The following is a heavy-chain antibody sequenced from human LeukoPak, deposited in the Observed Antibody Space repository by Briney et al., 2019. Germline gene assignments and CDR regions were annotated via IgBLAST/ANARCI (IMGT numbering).Heavy chain of an antibody. CDR1: GFPFSNYG. D-gene: IGHD6-19*01. CDR3: TILAVAGDFDY. J-gene: IGHJ4*02. Sequence: GRSLRLSCAVSGFPFSNYGMHWVRQAPGKGLEWVGIIWYDGSDKYYGDSVKGRFTISRDNSKNTLYLQMNSLRAEDTAVYYCTILAVAGDFDYWGQGTLVTVSS. V-gene: IGHV3-33*01. CDR2: IWYDGSDK.